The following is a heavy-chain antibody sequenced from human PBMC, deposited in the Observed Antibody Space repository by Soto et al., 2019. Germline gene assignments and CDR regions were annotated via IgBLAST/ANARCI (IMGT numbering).Heavy chain of an antibody. V-gene: IGHV3-66*01. Sequence: EVQLVESGGGLVQPGGSLRLSCAASGFTVSSNYMIWVRQAPGKGLEWVSVIDTGGTTNYADSVKGRFTISRDNSKNTVDLQMSSLRVEDTAVYYCARAEIETSTPWGRGTLVAVSS. CDR3: ARAEIETSTP. CDR2: IDTGGTT. J-gene: IGHJ5*02. CDR1: GFTVSSNY.